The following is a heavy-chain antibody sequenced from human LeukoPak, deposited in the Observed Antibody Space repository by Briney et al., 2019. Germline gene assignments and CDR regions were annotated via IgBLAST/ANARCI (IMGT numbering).Heavy chain of an antibody. CDR2: ISYDGSNK. D-gene: IGHD4-17*01. CDR1: GFTFSSYG. Sequence: GSLRLSCAASGFTFSSYGMHWVRQAPGKGLEWVAVISYDGSNKYYADSVKGRFTTSRDNSKNTLYLQMNSLRAEDTAVYYCAKDQDYAHDYWGQGTLVTVSS. V-gene: IGHV3-30*18. J-gene: IGHJ4*02. CDR3: AKDQDYAHDY.